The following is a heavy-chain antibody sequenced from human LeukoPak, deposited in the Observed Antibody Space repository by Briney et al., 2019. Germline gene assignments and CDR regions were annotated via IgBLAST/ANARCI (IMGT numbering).Heavy chain of an antibody. CDR3: ARDGPAQMVDFDY. CDR2: IHPNNGAT. Sequence: ASVKVSCKASGYTFTGSGWYLYWLRQAPGQGLECVGWIHPNNGATLYAQKFQARVAMTTDTSISTAYMALSRLRPDDTAMYYCARDGPAQMVDFDYWGQGTLVTVSS. D-gene: IGHD3-10*01. V-gene: IGHV1-2*02. J-gene: IGHJ4*02. CDR1: GYTFTGSGWY.